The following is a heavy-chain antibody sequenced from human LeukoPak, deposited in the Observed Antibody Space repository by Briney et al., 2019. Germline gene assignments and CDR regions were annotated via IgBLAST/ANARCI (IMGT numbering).Heavy chain of an antibody. V-gene: IGHV1-24*01. CDR3: ATEYYYGSGVPDV. D-gene: IGHD3-10*01. CDR1: GYTLTELA. Sequence: ASVKVSCKVSGYTLTELAMHWVRQAPGKGLEWMGGFDPEDGGTIYAQKFQGRVTMTEDTSTDTAYMELSSLRSEDTAVYYCATEYYYGSGVPDVWGQGTTVTVSS. CDR2: FDPEDGGT. J-gene: IGHJ6*02.